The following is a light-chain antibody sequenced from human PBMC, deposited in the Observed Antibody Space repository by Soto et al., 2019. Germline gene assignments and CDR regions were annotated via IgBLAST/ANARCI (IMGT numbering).Light chain of an antibody. CDR3: ATWADTLRTWV. CDR2: NNN. V-gene: IGLV1-44*01. CDR1: NSNIGTNA. J-gene: IGLJ3*02. Sequence: QSVLTQPPSASGTPGQRVTISCSGSNSNIGTNAVNWYQQIPGTAPKLLIYNNNQRPSGVPDRFSGSKSGTSASLAISGLQSEDEADYPCATWADTLRTWVFGGGTQLTVL.